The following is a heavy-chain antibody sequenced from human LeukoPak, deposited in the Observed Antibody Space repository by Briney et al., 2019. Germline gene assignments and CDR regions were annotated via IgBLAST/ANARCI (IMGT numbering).Heavy chain of an antibody. J-gene: IGHJ4*02. Sequence: QSGGSLSLSCVASGLTFSSYAMSWVRQAPGKGLEWVSTISNSGDSTYYASPVKGRFTNSRDNPENTLYLQRYSLRAEDTAIYYCAKKWVLLWVFDYWGEGPLVTVSS. V-gene: IGHV3-23*01. CDR2: ISNSGDST. D-gene: IGHD1-26*01. CDR3: AKKWVLLWVFDY. CDR1: GLTFSSYA.